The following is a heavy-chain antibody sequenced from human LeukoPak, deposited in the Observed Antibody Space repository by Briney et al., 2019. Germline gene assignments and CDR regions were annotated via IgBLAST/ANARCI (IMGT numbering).Heavy chain of an antibody. CDR2: IIPIFGTA. CDR1: GGTFSSYA. Sequence: GASVKVSCKASGGTFSSYAISWVRQAPGQGLEWMGGIIPIFGTANYAQKFQGRVTITADESTSTAYMELSSLRSEDTAVYYCARGKIAEMDYDSSGYYLDWWFDPWGQGTLVTVSS. CDR3: ARGKIAEMDYDSSGYYLDWWFDP. J-gene: IGHJ5*02. V-gene: IGHV1-69*13. D-gene: IGHD3-22*01.